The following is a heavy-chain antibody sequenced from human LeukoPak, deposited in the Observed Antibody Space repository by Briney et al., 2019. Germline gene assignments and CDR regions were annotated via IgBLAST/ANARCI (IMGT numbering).Heavy chain of an antibody. D-gene: IGHD1-26*01. CDR3: ASIGVSGSPTDY. CDR1: GGTYSSYA. Sequence: SVKVSCKASGGTYSSYAISWVRQAPGQGLEWMGGIIPLFGTANYAQKFQGRVTTTADRSTSTAYMELTSLRCEDTAVYYWASIGVSGSPTDYWGQGTLVTVSS. J-gene: IGHJ4*01. CDR2: IIPLFGTA. V-gene: IGHV1-69*06.